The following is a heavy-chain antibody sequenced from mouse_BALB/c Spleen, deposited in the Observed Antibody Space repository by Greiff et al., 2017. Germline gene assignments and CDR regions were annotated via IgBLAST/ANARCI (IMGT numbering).Heavy chain of an antibody. CDR3: ARHRTLYGSSYDAMDY. D-gene: IGHD1-1*01. CDR2: ISSGGSYT. CDR1: GFTFSSYA. Sequence: EVQPVESGGGLVKPGGSLKLSCAASGFTFSSYAMSWVRQTPEKRLEWVATISSGGSYTYYPDSVKGRFTISRDNAKNTLYLQMSSLRSEDTAMYYCARHRTLYGSSYDAMDYWGQGTSVTVSS. J-gene: IGHJ4*01. V-gene: IGHV5-9-3*01.